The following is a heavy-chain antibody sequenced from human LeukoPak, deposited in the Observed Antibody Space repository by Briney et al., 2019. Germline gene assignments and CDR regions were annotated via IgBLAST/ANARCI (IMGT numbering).Heavy chain of an antibody. CDR1: GFTFSDYY. CDR2: ISSSSTI. V-gene: IGHV3-69-1*02. Sequence: PGGSLRLSCAASGFTFSDYYMNWVRQAPGKGLEWVSSISSSSTIYYADSVKGRFTISRDNAKNSLYLQMNSLRAEDTAVYYCARDSLFSWWELLLCGYDDRDWFDPWGQGTLVTVSS. J-gene: IGHJ5*02. CDR3: ARDSLFSWWELLLCGYDDRDWFDP. D-gene: IGHD2-15*01.